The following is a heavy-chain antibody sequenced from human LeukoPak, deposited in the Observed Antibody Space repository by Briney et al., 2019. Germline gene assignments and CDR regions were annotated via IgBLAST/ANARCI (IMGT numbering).Heavy chain of an antibody. CDR3: VREKLYTSSWGFQH. J-gene: IGHJ1*01. V-gene: IGHV4-4*07. D-gene: IGHD6-13*01. CDR1: GGSIRSYY. Sequence: SETLSLTCTVSGGSIRSYYWSWIRQSVGKGLEWIGRFYSSVSTNYNPSLESRVTMSVDTSRNLFYLNLTSVTAADTAVYFCVREKLYTSSWGFQHWGQGALVTVSS. CDR2: FYSSVST.